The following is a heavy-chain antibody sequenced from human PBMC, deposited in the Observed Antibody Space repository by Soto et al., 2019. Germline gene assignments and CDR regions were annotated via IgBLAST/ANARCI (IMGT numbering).Heavy chain of an antibody. Sequence: VSVKVSCKASGYTFTSYDINWVRQATGQELAWMGWMNRNSGNTGYAQKFQGRVIMTRNTSISAAYMELRSLTSEAPAVYYCASGENELATADYWGQGTLVTVSS. V-gene: IGHV1-8*01. CDR1: GYTFTSYD. CDR2: MNRNSGNT. J-gene: IGHJ4*02. CDR3: ASGENELATADY. D-gene: IGHD5-18*01.